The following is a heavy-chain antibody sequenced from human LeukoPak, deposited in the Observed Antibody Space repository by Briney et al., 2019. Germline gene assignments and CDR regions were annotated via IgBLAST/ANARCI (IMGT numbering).Heavy chain of an antibody. CDR2: LYSDGAT. V-gene: IGHV3-66*01. J-gene: IGHJ3*01. D-gene: IGHD2-21*02. Sequence: GRSLRLSCAASGFTVSSYYMNWVRQAPGKGLQWVSILYSDGATYYADSVKGRLTISRDNSRSTLYLQMNSLRAEDTAVYFCARVAYYRVTADQITDAFDVWGHGTVVTVSS. CDR3: ARVAYYRVTADQITDAFDV. CDR1: GFTVSSYY.